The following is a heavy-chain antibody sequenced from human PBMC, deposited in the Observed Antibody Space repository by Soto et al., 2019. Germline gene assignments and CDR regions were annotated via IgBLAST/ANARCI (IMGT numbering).Heavy chain of an antibody. CDR1: GYIVIDYF. J-gene: IGHJ4*02. CDR2: VYPRDSDT. CDR3: ARPPLPGYSIHFNS. Sequence: GESLKISCKASGYIVIDYFIGWVRQMPGKGLEWMGIVYPRDSDTRYSPSFQGQVTISADRSTGTAFLQWRSLKASDTALYYCARPPLPGYSIHFNSWGQGTLVTVSS. V-gene: IGHV5-51*01. D-gene: IGHD2-15*01.